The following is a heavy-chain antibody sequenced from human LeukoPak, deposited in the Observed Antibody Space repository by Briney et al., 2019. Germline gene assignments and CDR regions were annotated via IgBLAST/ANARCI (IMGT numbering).Heavy chain of an antibody. Sequence: GGSLRLSCAASGFTFSSYWMSWVRQAPGKGLEWVANIKQDGSEKYYVDSVKGRFTISRDNAKNSLYLQMNSLRAEDTAVYYCARDADSYYYDSSGSYYFDYWGQGTLVTVSS. CDR3: ARDADSYYYDSSGSYYFDY. V-gene: IGHV3-7*01. CDR1: GFTFSSYW. J-gene: IGHJ4*02. D-gene: IGHD3-22*01. CDR2: IKQDGSEK.